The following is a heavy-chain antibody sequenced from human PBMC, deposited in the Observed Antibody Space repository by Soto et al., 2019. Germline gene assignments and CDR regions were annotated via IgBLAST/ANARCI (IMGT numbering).Heavy chain of an antibody. Sequence: QVQLVESGGGVVQPGRSLRLSCSGPGFIFSSYGMHWVRQGPGKGLEWVAVISYDASNKYYVDSVKGRFTISRDNSKNTLFLQMNSLRAEDTAVYYCVKDFSVGPGASPLFYYYSGMDVW. CDR2: ISYDASNK. CDR1: GFIFSSYG. CDR3: VKDFSVGPGASPLFYYYSGMDV. J-gene: IGHJ6*01. V-gene: IGHV3-30*18. D-gene: IGHD1-26*01.